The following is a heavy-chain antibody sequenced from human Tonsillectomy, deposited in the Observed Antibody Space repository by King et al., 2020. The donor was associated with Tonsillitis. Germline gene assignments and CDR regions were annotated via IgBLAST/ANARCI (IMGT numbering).Heavy chain of an antibody. Sequence: VQLQESGPGLVKPSQTLSLTCTVSGGSINSGSYSWGWIRQPAGGGREWIWRMYTSGSANYNPSPKNRATLSVDTSKNQFSLKLSSVTAADTAIYYCASRASTDYWGQGVLVTVSS. CDR3: ASRASTDY. J-gene: IGHJ4*02. CDR1: GGSINSGSYS. V-gene: IGHV4-61*02. CDR2: MYTSGSA. D-gene: IGHD2-21*01.